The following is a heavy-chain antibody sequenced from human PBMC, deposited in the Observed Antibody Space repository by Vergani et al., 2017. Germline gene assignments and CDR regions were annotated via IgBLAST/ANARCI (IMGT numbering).Heavy chain of an antibody. J-gene: IGHJ6*02. CDR2: VYTSGMT. CDR3: ARELSYYYGSWSDDYNPYYYECMDV. Sequence: QVQLQESGPRLVRPSQTLSLTCTVSGGSINTGAYYWSWIRQPAGKGLEWIGRVYTSGMTNYNPSLKSRVTILVDRSKSQLSLKLTSVTAGDTAVYFCARELSYYYGSWSDDYNPYYYECMDVWGPGTTVTVSS. CDR1: GGSINTGAYY. D-gene: IGHD3-10*01. V-gene: IGHV4-61*02.